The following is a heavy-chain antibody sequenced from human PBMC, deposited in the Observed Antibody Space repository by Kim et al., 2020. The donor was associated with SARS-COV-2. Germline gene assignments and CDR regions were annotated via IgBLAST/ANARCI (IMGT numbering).Heavy chain of an antibody. J-gene: IGHJ6*03. Sequence: SVKGRFTISRDNSKNTLYLQMNSLRADETAVYFCARGRFCSSSNCYSYMDVWGKGTTVIVSS. CDR3: ARGRFCSSSNCYSYMDV. D-gene: IGHD2-2*01. V-gene: IGHV3-30*07.